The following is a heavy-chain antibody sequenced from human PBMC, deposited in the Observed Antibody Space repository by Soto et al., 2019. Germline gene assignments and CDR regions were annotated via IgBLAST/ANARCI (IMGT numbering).Heavy chain of an antibody. V-gene: IGHV4-30-4*01. Sequence: SETLSLTCTVSGGSISSGDYYWSWIRQPPGKGLEWIGYIYYSGSTYYNPSLKSRVTISVDTSKNQFSLKLSSVTAADTAVYYCARETYNWDYEEYNWFDPWGQGTLVTVS. CDR1: GGSISSGDYY. D-gene: IGHD1-7*01. CDR2: IYYSGST. J-gene: IGHJ5*02. CDR3: ARETYNWDYEEYNWFDP.